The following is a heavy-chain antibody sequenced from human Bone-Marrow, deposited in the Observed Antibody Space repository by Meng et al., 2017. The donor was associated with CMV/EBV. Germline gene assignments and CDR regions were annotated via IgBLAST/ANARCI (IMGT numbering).Heavy chain of an antibody. CDR2: INPNSGGT. CDR3: AADRSGYPFYNYYYNDLHV. J-gene: IGHJ6*02. Sequence: ASVKVSCKASGYTFTGYYMHWVRQAPGQGLEWMGWINPNSGGTNYAQKFQGRVTMTRDTSISTAYMELSRLRSDDTAVYYCAADRSGYPFYNYYYNDLHVWGQGTTVTVSS. CDR1: GYTFTGYY. V-gene: IGHV1-2*02. D-gene: IGHD3-22*01.